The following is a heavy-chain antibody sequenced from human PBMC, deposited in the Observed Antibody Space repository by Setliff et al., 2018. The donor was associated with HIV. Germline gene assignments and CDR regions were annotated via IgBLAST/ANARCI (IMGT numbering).Heavy chain of an antibody. CDR2: IDYNEIT. CDR1: GDSVSRSNYY. Sequence: SETLSLTCTVSGDSVSRSNYYWAWIRLPPGKGLEWIGSIDYNEITYYNPSLKSRVTLSVDTPKNQFSLYLSSVTASDTAVYYCASLFRLSGFWISFLPDYWGQGILVTVSS. CDR3: ASLFRLSGFWISFLPDY. V-gene: IGHV4-39*01. D-gene: IGHD3-3*01. J-gene: IGHJ4*02.